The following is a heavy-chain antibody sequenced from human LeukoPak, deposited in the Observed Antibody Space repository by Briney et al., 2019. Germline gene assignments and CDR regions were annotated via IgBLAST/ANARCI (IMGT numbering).Heavy chain of an antibody. CDR3: ARDRKQYSSSFDY. CDR1: GGSFSGYY. J-gene: IGHJ4*02. Sequence: SETLSLTCAVYGGSFSGYYWSWIRQPPRKGLEWIGEINHSGSTNYNPSLKSRVTISVDTSKNRFSLKLSSVTAADTAVYYCARDRKQYSSSFDYWGQGTLVTVSS. V-gene: IGHV4-34*01. D-gene: IGHD6-6*01. CDR2: INHSGST.